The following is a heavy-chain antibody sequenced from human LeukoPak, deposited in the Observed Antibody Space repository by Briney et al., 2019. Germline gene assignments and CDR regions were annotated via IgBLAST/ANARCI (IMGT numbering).Heavy chain of an antibody. D-gene: IGHD3-22*01. CDR2: INWNGGST. CDR3: ARIDTYYYDSSGYYSAFDI. Sequence: GGSPRLSCAASGFTFDNYGMSWVRQAPGKGLEWVSGINWNGGSTGYADSVKGRFTISRDNAKNSLYLQINSLRAEDTALYYCARIDTYYYDSSGYYSAFDIWGQGTIVTVSS. V-gene: IGHV3-20*04. CDR1: GFTFDNYG. J-gene: IGHJ3*02.